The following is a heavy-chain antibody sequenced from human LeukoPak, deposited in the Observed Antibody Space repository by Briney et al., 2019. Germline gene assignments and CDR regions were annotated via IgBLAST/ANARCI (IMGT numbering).Heavy chain of an antibody. J-gene: IGHJ4*02. CDR1: GGTFSSYA. CDR3: ARRGYSHAPDY. D-gene: IGHD5-18*01. V-gene: IGHV1-2*02. CDR2: INPNNGGT. Sequence: ASVKVSCKASGGTFSSYAISWVRQAPGQGLECIGWINPNNGGTDYAQRFQGRVTMTRDTSISTAYMELSGLKSDDTAVYFCARRGYSHAPDYWGQGTLVTVSS.